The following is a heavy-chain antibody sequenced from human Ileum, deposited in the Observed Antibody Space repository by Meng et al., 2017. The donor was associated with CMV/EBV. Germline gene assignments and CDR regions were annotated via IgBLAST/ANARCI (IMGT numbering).Heavy chain of an antibody. CDR3: ASSGTIVVVPAADYYYGMDV. V-gene: IGHV3-74*01. CDR2: LNNDGSNK. J-gene: IGHJ6*02. D-gene: IGHD2-2*01. Sequence: GGSLRLSCAASGFTFSNYWMHWVRQAPGKGLVWVSHLNNDGSNKNYAESVRGRFTISRDNAKNTLYLQMNSLRAEDTAVYYCASSGTIVVVPAADYYYGMDVWGQGTTVTVSS. CDR1: GFTFSNYW.